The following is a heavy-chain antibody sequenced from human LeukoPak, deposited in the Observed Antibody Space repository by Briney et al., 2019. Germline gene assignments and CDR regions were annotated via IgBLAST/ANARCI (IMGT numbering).Heavy chain of an antibody. CDR3: AKTPTALVRGGYYFDS. V-gene: IGHV4-34*01. D-gene: IGHD6-6*01. J-gene: IGHJ4*02. CDR1: GGSFSDYY. Sequence: SETLSLTCAVSGGSFSDYYWNWIRQPPGKGLEWIGEINHSGSTNYNPSLKTRVSISVDTSKNQFPLKLNSVTAADTAVYFCAKTPTALVRGGYYFDSWGQGTLVTVSS. CDR2: INHSGST.